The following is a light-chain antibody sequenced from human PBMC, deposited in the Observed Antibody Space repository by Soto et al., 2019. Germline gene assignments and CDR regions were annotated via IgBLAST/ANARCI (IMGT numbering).Light chain of an antibody. J-gene: IGLJ1*01. Sequence: QSVLTQPPSASGTPGPRVTISCSGSSSSIGSNSVNWYQQLPRTAPKVLIYTNNQRPSGVPDRFSGSKSGTSASLAISGLQSEDEADYYCAAWDDSLNVYVFGTGTKVTVL. CDR1: SSSIGSNS. V-gene: IGLV1-44*01. CDR2: TNN. CDR3: AAWDDSLNVYV.